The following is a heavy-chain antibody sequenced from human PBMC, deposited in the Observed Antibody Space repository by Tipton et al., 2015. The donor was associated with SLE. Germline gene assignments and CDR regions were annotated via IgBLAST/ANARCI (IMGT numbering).Heavy chain of an antibody. Sequence: TLSLTCTVSGGSISSYYWSWIRQPPGKGLEWIGYIYYSGSTYYNPSLKSRVTISVDTSKNQFSLKLSSVTAADTAVYYCASLLWFGDLQLDYWGQGTLVTVSS. D-gene: IGHD3-10*01. J-gene: IGHJ4*02. CDR3: ASLLWFGDLQLDY. CDR1: GGSISSYY. V-gene: IGHV4-59*04. CDR2: IYYSGST.